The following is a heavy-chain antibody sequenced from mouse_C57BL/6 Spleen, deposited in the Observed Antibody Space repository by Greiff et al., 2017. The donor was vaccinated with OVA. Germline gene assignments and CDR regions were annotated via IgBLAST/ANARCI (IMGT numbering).Heavy chain of an antibody. V-gene: IGHV1-64*01. D-gene: IGHD1-1*01. CDR3: AGITTVVATGKYFDV. J-gene: IGHJ1*03. CDR2: IHPNSGST. Sequence: VQLHQPGADLFPPFSSVKLSFKASGYPFPLSFMHWVKQRPGQGLEWIGMIHPNSGSTNYNEKFKSNATLTVDKSSSTAYMQLSSLTSEDSAVYYCAGITTVVATGKYFDVWGTGTTVTVSS. CDR1: GYPFPLSF.